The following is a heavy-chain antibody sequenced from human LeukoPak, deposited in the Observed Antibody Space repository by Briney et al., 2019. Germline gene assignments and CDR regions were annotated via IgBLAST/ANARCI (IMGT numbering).Heavy chain of an antibody. CDR3: ARGRDNYGSGDS. CDR1: GGSVSSGGYY. V-gene: IGHV4-61*08. CDR2: MYYDGTS. D-gene: IGHD3-10*01. Sequence: MTSETLSLTCAVSGGSVSSGGYYWNWIRQPPGKGLECLGYMYYDGTSNYNPSLKSRVTISIDSSNNQFSLRLSSVTAADTAVYYCARGRDNYGSGDSWGQGILVTVSS. J-gene: IGHJ4*02.